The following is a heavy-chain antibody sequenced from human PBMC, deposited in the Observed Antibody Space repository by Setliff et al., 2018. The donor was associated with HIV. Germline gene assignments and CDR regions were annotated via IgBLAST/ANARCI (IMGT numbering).Heavy chain of an antibody. CDR2: ISTYNGNT. D-gene: IGHD4-17*01. V-gene: IGHV1-18*01. CDR1: GCTFTSYG. Sequence: ASVKVSCKASGCTFTSYGITWVRQAPGQGLEWMGWISTYNGNTHYAQKLQGRVTMTTDTSTSTAYMELRSLRSDDTAMYYCARFGPLRYFDHWGQGTLVTVSS. CDR3: ARFGPLRYFDH. J-gene: IGHJ4*02.